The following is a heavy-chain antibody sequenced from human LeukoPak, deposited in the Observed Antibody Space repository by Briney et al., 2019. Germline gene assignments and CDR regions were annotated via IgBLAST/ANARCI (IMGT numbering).Heavy chain of an antibody. CDR2: MNPNSGNT. V-gene: IGHV1-8*01. J-gene: IGHJ4*02. CDR1: GYTFTSYD. CDR3: ARYCSGTSCYGGFDY. D-gene: IGHD2-2*01. Sequence: GASVKVSCKASGYTFTSYDINWERQATGQGLEWMGWMNPNSGNTGYAQKFQGRVTMTRNTSISTAYMELSSLRSEDTAVYYCARYCSGTSCYGGFDYWGQGTLVTVSS.